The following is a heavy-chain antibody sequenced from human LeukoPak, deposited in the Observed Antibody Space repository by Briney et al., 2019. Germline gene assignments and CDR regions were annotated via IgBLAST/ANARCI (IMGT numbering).Heavy chain of an antibody. V-gene: IGHV3-7*01. CDR1: DFSFSDSW. Sequence: PGGSLRLSCIASDFSFSDSWMTWVRKAPGKGLEWVASIKYDGREIQYVDSVKGRFTISRDNAKRSLYLEMASLRVEDTAVFYCARDASSVGYWGQGTLVTVSS. J-gene: IGHJ4*02. D-gene: IGHD6-25*01. CDR2: IKYDGREI. CDR3: ARDASSVGY.